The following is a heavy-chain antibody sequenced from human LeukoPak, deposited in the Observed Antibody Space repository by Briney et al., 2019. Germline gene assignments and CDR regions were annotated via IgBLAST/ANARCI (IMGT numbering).Heavy chain of an antibody. CDR2: ISGTGGST. D-gene: IGHD5-18*01. V-gene: IGHV3-23*01. J-gene: IGHJ4*02. CDR1: GFTFSSYA. Sequence: GGSLRLSCAASGFTFSSYAISWVRQAPGKRLEWGPAISGTGGSTYYADSVKGRFTISRDKSKNTLYLQMNSLRAEDTAVYYCAKLPGYRDMTVDYWGQGTLVTVSS. CDR3: AKLPGYRDMTVDY.